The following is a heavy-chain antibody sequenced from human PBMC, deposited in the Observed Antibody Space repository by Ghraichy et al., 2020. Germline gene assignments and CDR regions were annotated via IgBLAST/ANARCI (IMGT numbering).Heavy chain of an antibody. CDR1: GFTFSSYA. Sequence: GGSLRLSCAASGFTFSSYAMSWVRQAPGKGLEWVSGISGSGDSTYYADSVKGRFTISRDNSKNTLYLQMNSLRAEDTAVYYCAKDRISSGWRRASDYWCQGTLVTVSS. CDR2: ISGSGDST. V-gene: IGHV3-23*01. D-gene: IGHD6-19*01. J-gene: IGHJ4*02. CDR3: AKDRISSGWRRASDY.